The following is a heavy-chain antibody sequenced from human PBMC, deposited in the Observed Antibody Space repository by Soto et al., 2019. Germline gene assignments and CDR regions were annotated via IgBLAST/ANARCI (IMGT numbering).Heavy chain of an antibody. D-gene: IGHD5-12*01. CDR2: IWYDGSNK. V-gene: IGHV3-33*01. CDR3: ARESGYDSGFDY. Sequence: GGSLRLSCAASGFTFSSYGMHWVRQAPGKGLEWVAVIWYDGSNKYYADSVKGRFTISRDNSKNTLYLQMNSLRAEDTAVYYCARESGYDSGFDYWGQGTLVTVSS. J-gene: IGHJ4*02. CDR1: GFTFSSYG.